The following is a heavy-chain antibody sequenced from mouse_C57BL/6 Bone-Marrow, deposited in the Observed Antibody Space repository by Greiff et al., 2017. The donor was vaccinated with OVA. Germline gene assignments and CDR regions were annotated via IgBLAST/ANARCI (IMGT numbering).Heavy chain of an antibody. CDR3: TYSNYEYYYAMDY. CDR1: GYTFTSYW. CDR2: IYPGNSDT. D-gene: IGHD2-5*01. J-gene: IGHJ4*01. Sequence: EVKLVESGTVLARPGASVKMSCKTSGYTFTSYWMHWVKQRPGQGLEWIGAIYPGNSDTSYNQKFKGKAKLTAVTSASTAYMELSSLTNEDSAVYYCTYSNYEYYYAMDYWGQGTSVTVSS. V-gene: IGHV1-5*01.